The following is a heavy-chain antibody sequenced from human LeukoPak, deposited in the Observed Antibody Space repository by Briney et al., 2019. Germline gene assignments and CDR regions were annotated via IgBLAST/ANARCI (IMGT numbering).Heavy chain of an antibody. CDR2: ISYDGNIK. CDR3: ARNLGGSVGATPLDY. Sequence: GGSLRLSCAASGFTFSSYAMHWVRQAPGKGLEWVASISYDGNIKYYADSVKGRFTISRDNSRNTLFLQMSSLKIDDTAVFYCARNLGGSVGATPLDYWGQGTLITVSS. D-gene: IGHD1-26*01. CDR1: GFTFSSYA. V-gene: IGHV3-30*04. J-gene: IGHJ4*02.